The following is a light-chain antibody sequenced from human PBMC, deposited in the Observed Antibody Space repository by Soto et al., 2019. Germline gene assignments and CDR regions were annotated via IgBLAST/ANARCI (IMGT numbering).Light chain of an antibody. V-gene: IGKV3-20*01. CDR3: QQYGSSPWT. J-gene: IGKJ1*01. CDR2: GAS. Sequence: EIVLTQSPGTLSLSPGERATLHCRASQSVSSSLAWYQQKPGQAPRLLIYGASSRATGIPDRFSGSGSGTDFTLTISRLEPEDFAVYYCQQYGSSPWTFGQGTKVDI. CDR1: QSVSSS.